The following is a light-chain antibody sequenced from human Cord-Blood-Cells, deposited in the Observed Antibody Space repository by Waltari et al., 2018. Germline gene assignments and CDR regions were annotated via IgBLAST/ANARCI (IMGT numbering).Light chain of an antibody. Sequence: DIVMTQSPDSLAVSLGERATINCKSRQSVLYSSNNQNYLAWYQHKPGQPPKLLIYWASTRESGVPDRFSGSGSGTDFTRTISSLQAEDVAVYYCQQYYSTPITFGQGTRLEIK. V-gene: IGKV4-1*01. CDR2: WAS. CDR1: QSVLYSSNNQNY. J-gene: IGKJ5*01. CDR3: QQYYSTPIT.